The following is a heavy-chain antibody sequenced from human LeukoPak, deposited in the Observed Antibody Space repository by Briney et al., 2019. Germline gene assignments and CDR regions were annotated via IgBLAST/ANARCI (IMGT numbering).Heavy chain of an antibody. V-gene: IGHV3-30*02. CDR1: GFTFSSYG. CDR2: IRDDGSKK. Sequence: PGRSLRLSCAASGFTFSSYGMHWVRQAPGKGLEWVAFIRDDGSKKYFADSLKGRFTISRDNSKNTLYLQMNSLRAEDTGVYYCAKDVGYSRKLFEYWGQGTLVTVSS. CDR3: AKDVGYSRKLFEY. D-gene: IGHD6-13*01. J-gene: IGHJ4*02.